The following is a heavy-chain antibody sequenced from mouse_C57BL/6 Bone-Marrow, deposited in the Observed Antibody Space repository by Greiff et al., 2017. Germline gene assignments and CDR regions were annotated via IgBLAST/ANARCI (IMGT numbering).Heavy chain of an antibody. J-gene: IGHJ2*01. CDR1: YTFSRRVH. Sequence: VKVVESGPELARPWASVKISCQAFYTFSRRVHFAIRDTNYWMQWVKQRPGQGLAWIGAIYPGNGVTQYNQKFKGKATLTADKSSSTAYMQHSSLTSEDTAVYYCAIDGYLDYWGQGTTLTVSS. D-gene: IGHD2-3*01. CDR3: SEDTAVYYCAIDGYLDY. V-gene: IGHV1-87*01. CDR2: GQGLAWIG.